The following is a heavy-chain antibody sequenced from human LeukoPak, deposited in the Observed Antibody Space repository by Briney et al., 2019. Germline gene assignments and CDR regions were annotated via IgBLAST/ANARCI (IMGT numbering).Heavy chain of an antibody. CDR1: GFTFSSYG. CDR2: IWYDGSNT. V-gene: IGHV3-33*06. D-gene: IGHD6-19*01. Sequence: PGRSLRLSCAASGFTFSSYGMHWVRQAPGKGLEWVAVIWYDGSNTYYADSVKGRFTISRDNSKNTLYLQMNSLRAEDTAVYYCAKDHRVAVATNYYYYYMDVWGKGTTVTVSS. CDR3: AKDHRVAVATNYYYYYMDV. J-gene: IGHJ6*03.